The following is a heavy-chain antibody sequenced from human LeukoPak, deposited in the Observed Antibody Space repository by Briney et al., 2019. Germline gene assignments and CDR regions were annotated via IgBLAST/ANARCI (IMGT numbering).Heavy chain of an antibody. CDR3: ARDNIVGATYLFDY. J-gene: IGHJ4*02. D-gene: IGHD1-26*01. CDR1: GFTFSSYS. Sequence: GGSLRLSCAAPGFTFSSYSMNWVRQAPGKGLEWVSSISSSSSYIYYADSVKGRFTISRDNAKNSLYLQMNSLRAEDTAVYYCARDNIVGATYLFDYWGQGTLVTVSS. CDR2: ISSSSSYI. V-gene: IGHV3-21*01.